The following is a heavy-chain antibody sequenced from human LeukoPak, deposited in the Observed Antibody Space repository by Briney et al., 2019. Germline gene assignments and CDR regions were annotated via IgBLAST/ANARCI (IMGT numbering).Heavy chain of an antibody. V-gene: IGHV4-59*13. D-gene: IGHD6-13*01. CDR2: IYYSGTS. CDR1: GGSIRSSH. J-gene: IGHJ5*02. CDR3: AKAAGYSTIYWFDP. Sequence: SETLSLTCTVSGGSIRSSHWSWIRQPPGKGLEFIGYIYYSGTSNYNPSLRSRVTMSVDTSNNQFSLKLNSVTAADTAVYYCAKAAGYSTIYWFDPWGQGTLVTVSS.